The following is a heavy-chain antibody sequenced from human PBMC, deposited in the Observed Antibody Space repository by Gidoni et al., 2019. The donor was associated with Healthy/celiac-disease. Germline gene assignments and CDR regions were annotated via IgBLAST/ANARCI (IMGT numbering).Heavy chain of an antibody. Sequence: QVQLVQSGAEVKKTGASGKVSCKVSGYTLTELSMHWVRQAPGKGLEWMGGFAPEDGETIYAQKFQGIVTMTEDTSTDTAYMELSSLRSEDTAVYYCATGLSLGYQYADYWGQGTLVTVSS. CDR2: FAPEDGET. CDR1: GYTLTELS. J-gene: IGHJ4*02. CDR3: ATGLSLGYQYADY. V-gene: IGHV1-24*01. D-gene: IGHD2-2*01.